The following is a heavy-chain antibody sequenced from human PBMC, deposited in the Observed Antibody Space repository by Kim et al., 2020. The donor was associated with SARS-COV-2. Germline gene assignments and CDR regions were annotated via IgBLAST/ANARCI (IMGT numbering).Heavy chain of an antibody. Sequence: SETLSLTCTVSGYSISSGYYWGWIRQPPGKGLEWIGSIYHSGSTYYNPSLKSRVTISVDTSKNQFSLKLSSVTAADTAVYYCARALYSSPNWFDPWGQG. CDR1: GYSISSGYY. J-gene: IGHJ5*02. CDR2: IYHSGST. CDR3: ARALYSSPNWFDP. D-gene: IGHD6-13*01. V-gene: IGHV4-38-2*02.